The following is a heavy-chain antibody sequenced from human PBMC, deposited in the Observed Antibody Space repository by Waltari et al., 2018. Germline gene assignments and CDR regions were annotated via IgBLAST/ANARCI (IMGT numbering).Heavy chain of an antibody. D-gene: IGHD2-21*02. J-gene: IGHJ6*03. Sequence: QLQLQESGPGLVKPSETLSLTCTVSGGSISTTTYYWGWIRQPPGKGLEWIGSISYSGSTSDTPSTNRRVTMSVEPSKNRFSLKLTSVTAADTAVYYCARQATDTYYYYYMDVWGKGTTVTVSS. CDR1: GGSISTTTYY. CDR3: ARQATDTYYYYYMDV. CDR2: ISYSGST. V-gene: IGHV4-39*01.